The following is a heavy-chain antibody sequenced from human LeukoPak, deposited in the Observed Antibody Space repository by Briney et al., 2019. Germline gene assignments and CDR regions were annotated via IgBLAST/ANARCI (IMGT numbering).Heavy chain of an antibody. J-gene: IGHJ4*02. CDR2: ISYDGSNK. Sequence: GGSLRLSCAASGFTFSSYAMHWVRQAPGKGLEWVAVISYDGSNKYYADSVKGRFTISRDNSKNTLYLQMNSLRSDDTAVYYCAREWLGMIVVVPTWRSFDYWGQGTLVTVSS. D-gene: IGHD3-22*01. CDR3: AREWLGMIVVVPTWRSFDY. CDR1: GFTFSSYA. V-gene: IGHV3-30*04.